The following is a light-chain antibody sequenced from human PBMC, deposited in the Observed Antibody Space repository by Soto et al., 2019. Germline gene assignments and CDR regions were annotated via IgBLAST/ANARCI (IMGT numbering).Light chain of an antibody. V-gene: IGKV3-20*01. Sequence: EIVLTQSPGTLSLSPGERATLSCRASQSVSSSYLAWYQQKPGQAPRLLIFDASKRATGIPARFSGSGSGTDFTLTITSLEPEDFAVYYCQQYVSLPWAFGQGTKVDIK. CDR3: QQYVSLPWA. CDR2: DAS. J-gene: IGKJ1*01. CDR1: QSVSSSY.